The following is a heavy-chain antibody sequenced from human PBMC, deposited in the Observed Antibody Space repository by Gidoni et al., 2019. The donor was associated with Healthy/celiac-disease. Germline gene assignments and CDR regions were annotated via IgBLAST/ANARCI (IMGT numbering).Heavy chain of an antibody. D-gene: IGHD6-19*01. Sequence: EVQLVESGGGLVQPGSSLRLSCAASGFTFDDYSMHWVRQAPGKGLEWFSGISWNSGSIGYADSVKGRFTISRDNAKNSLYLQMNSLRDEDTALYYCAKVAVAGSPFDYWGQGTLVTVSS. CDR2: ISWNSGSI. J-gene: IGHJ4*02. CDR1: GFTFDDYS. CDR3: AKVAVAGSPFDY. V-gene: IGHV3-9*01.